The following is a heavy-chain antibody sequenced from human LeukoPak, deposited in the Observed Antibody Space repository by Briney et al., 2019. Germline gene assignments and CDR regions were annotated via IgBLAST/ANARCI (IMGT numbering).Heavy chain of an antibody. J-gene: IGHJ4*02. V-gene: IGHV4-39*07. CDR3: ARCNTYYDFWSGYYAPRYFDY. CDR1: GGSISSSSYY. Sequence: SETLSLTCTVSGGSISSSSYYWGWIRQPPGKGLEWIVSIYYSGSTYYNSSLKSRVTISVDTSKNQFSLKLSSVTAADTAVYYCARCNTYYDFWSGYYAPRYFDYWGQGTLVTVSS. CDR2: IYYSGST. D-gene: IGHD3-3*01.